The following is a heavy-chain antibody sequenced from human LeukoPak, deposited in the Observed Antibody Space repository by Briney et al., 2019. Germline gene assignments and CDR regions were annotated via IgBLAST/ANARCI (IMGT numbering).Heavy chain of an antibody. CDR1: GFTFSSYW. V-gene: IGHV3-74*01. D-gene: IGHD3-3*01. Sequence: GGSLRLSCAASGFTFSSYWMHWVRHAPGKGLVWVSRINSDGSSTSYADSVKGRFTISRDNAKNTLYLQMNSLRAEDTAVYYCARDRRLGVAGQYYYYYGMDVWGQGTTVTVSS. CDR3: ARDRRLGVAGQYYYYYGMDV. J-gene: IGHJ6*02. CDR2: INSDGSST.